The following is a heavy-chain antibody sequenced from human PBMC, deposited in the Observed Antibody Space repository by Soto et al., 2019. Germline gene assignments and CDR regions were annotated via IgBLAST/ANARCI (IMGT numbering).Heavy chain of an antibody. CDR3: AIANYGDNVY. V-gene: IGHV1-18*01. D-gene: IGHD4-17*01. CDR1: GYIFPSCT. Sequence: QVQLVQSGAEVKKPGASVKVSCKAPGYIFPSCTISWVRQAPGQGLEWMGWISAYNGNIKDAQKFQGRFTMTTDTSTSTAYMELRSLTSDDTVMYYCAIANYGDNVYWGQGTLVTVSS. J-gene: IGHJ4*02. CDR2: ISAYNGNI.